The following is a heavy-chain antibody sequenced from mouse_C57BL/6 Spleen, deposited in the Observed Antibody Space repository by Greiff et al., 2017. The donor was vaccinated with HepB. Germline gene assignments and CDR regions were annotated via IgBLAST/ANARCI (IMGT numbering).Heavy chain of an antibody. CDR1: GYTFTSYW. CDR3: ARTRHDYGGDY. V-gene: IGHV1-61*01. J-gene: IGHJ2*01. CDR2: IYPSDSET. Sequence: VKLQQPGAELVRPGSSVKLSCKASGYTFTSYWMDWVKQRPGQGLEWIGNIYPSDSETHYNQKFKDKATLTVDKSSSTAYMQLSSLTSEDSAVYYCARTRHDYGGDYWGQGTTLTVSS. D-gene: IGHD2-4*01.